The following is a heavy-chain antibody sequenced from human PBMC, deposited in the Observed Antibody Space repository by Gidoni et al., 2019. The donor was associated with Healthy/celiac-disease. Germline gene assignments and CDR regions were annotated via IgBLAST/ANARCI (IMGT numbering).Heavy chain of an antibody. CDR1: GFTFSSYW. J-gene: IGHJ4*02. CDR2: IKQDGSEK. CDR3: AREGGFYYDSSGYYNPYYFDY. Sequence: EVQLVESGGGLVQPGGSLRLSCAASGFTFSSYWMSWVRQAPGKGLEWVANIKQDGSEKYYVDSVKGRFTISRDNAKNSLYLQMNSLRAEDTAVYYCAREGGFYYDSSGYYNPYYFDYWGQGTLVTVSS. V-gene: IGHV3-7*05. D-gene: IGHD3-22*01.